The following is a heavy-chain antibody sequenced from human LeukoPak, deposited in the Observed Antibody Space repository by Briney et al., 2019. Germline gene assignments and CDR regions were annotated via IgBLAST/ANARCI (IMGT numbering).Heavy chain of an antibody. CDR2: ISGSGGST. V-gene: IGHV3-23*01. CDR1: GFTFSSYA. J-gene: IGHJ4*02. CDR3: ASDYYDSSGYWY. Sequence: GGSLRLSCAASGFTFSSYAMSWVRQAPGKRLEWVSAISGSGGSTYYADSVKGRFTISRDNSKNTLYLQMNSLRAEDTAVYYCASDYYDSSGYWYWGQGTLVTVSS. D-gene: IGHD3-22*01.